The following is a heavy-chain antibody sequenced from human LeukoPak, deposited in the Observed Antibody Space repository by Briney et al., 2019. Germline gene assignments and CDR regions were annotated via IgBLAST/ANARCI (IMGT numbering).Heavy chain of an antibody. D-gene: IGHD2-2*01. J-gene: IGHJ3*02. V-gene: IGHV4-61*02. CDR1: GGSISSGSYY. CDR2: IYTSGST. Sequence: PSQTLSLTCTVSGGSISSGSYYWSWIRQPAGKGLEWIGRIYTSGSTNYNPSLKSRVTISVDTSKNQFSLKLSSVTAADTAVYYCARDPPRAGEYQLRGSFDIWGQGTMVTASS. CDR3: ARDPPRAGEYQLRGSFDI.